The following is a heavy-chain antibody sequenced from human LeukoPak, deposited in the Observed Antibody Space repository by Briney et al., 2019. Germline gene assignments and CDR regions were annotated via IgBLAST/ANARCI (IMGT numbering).Heavy chain of an antibody. D-gene: IGHD1-26*01. V-gene: IGHV4-38-2*01. Sequence: PSETLSLTCGVSGYSISSGYYWGWIRQPPGEGLEWIGSIYHSGSTYYNPSLKSRVTISVDTSKNQFSLKLGSVTAADTAVYYCARGGGSSWRFDYWGQGTLVTVSS. CDR1: GYSISSGYY. CDR3: ARGGGSSWRFDY. J-gene: IGHJ4*02. CDR2: IYHSGST.